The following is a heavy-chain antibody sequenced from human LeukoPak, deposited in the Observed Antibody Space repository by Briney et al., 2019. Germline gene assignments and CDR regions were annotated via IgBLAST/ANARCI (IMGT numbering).Heavy chain of an antibody. D-gene: IGHD1-14*01. CDR2: IYHTGST. J-gene: IGHJ4*02. V-gene: IGHV4-38-2*02. Sequence: PSETLSLTCTVSGHSIRSVYYWGWIRQSPGKGLEWIGSIYHTGSTDYNASLRSRVTISVDTSKNQFSLNLNSVTAADTAVYYCARGSNNHYFDFWVQGTLVTVSS. CDR3: ARGSNNHYFDF. CDR1: GHSIRSVYY.